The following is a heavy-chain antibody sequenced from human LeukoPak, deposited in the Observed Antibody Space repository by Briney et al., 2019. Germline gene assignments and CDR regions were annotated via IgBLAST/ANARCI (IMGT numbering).Heavy chain of an antibody. V-gene: IGHV4-59*01. CDR1: GGSISSYY. D-gene: IGHD6-13*01. J-gene: IGHJ6*02. CDR3: ARDGYSSSWYKAPYYYYGMDV. Sequence: PSETLSLTCTVSGGSISSYYWSWIRQPPGKGLEWIGYIYYSGSTNYNPSLKSRDTISVDTSKNQFSLKLSSVTAADTAVYYCARDGYSSSWYKAPYYYYGMDVWGQGTTVTVSS. CDR2: IYYSGST.